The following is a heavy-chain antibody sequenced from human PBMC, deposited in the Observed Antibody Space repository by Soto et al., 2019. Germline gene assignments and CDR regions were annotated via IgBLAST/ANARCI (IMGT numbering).Heavy chain of an antibody. CDR1: GYTFTTFG. Sequence: SVKVSCKASGYTFTTFGISWVRQAPGQGLGWMGGIIPIFGTANYAQKFQGRVTITADESTSTAYMELSSLRSEDTAVYYCARGDCSSTSCYGMDVWGQGTTVTVSS. CDR2: IIPIFGTA. CDR3: ARGDCSSTSCYGMDV. J-gene: IGHJ6*02. V-gene: IGHV1-69*13. D-gene: IGHD2-2*01.